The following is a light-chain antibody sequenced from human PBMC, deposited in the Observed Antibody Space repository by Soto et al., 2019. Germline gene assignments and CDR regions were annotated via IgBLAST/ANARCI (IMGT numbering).Light chain of an antibody. V-gene: IGKV1-5*03. CDR1: QSISSW. Sequence: DIQMTQSPSTLSASVGDRVTITCRASQSISSWLAWYQQKPGKAPKLLIYKASTLEGGVPSRFSGSGSGTEFTLTISSLQPDDCATYCCQEYNSDYLYTFGQGTRVEVK. CDR3: QEYNSDYLYT. CDR2: KAS. J-gene: IGKJ2*01.